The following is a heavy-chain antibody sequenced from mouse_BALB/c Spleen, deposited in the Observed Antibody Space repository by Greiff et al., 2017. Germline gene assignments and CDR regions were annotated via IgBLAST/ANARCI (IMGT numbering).Heavy chain of an antibody. CDR3: ARGGKLYWDGAMDY. CDR2: ISSGGSYT. V-gene: IGHV5-9-4*01. CDR1: GFTFSSYA. Sequence: EVQRVESGGGLVKPGGSLKLSCAASGFTFSSYAMSWVRQSPEKRLEWVAEISSGGSYTYYPDTVTGRFTISRDNAKNTLYLEMSSLRSEDTAMYYCARGGKLYWDGAMDYWGQGTSVTVSS. D-gene: IGHD4-1*01. J-gene: IGHJ4*01.